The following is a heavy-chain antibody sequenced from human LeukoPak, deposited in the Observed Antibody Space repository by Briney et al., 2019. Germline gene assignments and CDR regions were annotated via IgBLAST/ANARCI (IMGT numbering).Heavy chain of an antibody. V-gene: IGHV1-18*01. CDR1: GYTFTSYG. Sequence: GASVKVSCKASGYTFTSYGISWVRQAPGQGLEWMGWISAYNGNTKHAQKFQGRVTVTTDTSTSTVYMELRSLRSDDTAVYYCARDGGTAGYSSGSDYWGQGTRVTVSS. D-gene: IGHD5-18*01. J-gene: IGHJ4*02. CDR2: ISAYNGNT. CDR3: ARDGGTAGYSSGSDY.